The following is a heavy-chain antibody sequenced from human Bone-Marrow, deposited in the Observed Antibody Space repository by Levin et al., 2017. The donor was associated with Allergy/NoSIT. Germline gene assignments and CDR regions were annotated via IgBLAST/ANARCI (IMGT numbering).Heavy chain of an antibody. CDR3: ARESPDTPFNTAFITCDY. J-gene: IGHJ4*02. Sequence: PGESLKISCAASGFTFSIQSMPWFRQAPGKGLEWVSAINAGGKTHYAESVKGRFTISRDDSKNTLSLEMNSLRVEDTAVYFCARESPDTPFNTAFITCDYWGQGTLVSVAS. CDR2: INAGGKT. CDR1: GFTFSIQS. V-gene: IGHV3-23*01. D-gene: IGHD5-18*01.